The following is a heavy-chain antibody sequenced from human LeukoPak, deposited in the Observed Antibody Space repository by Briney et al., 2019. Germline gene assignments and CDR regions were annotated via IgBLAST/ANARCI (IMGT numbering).Heavy chain of an antibody. Sequence: PGGSLRLSCAASGFTFSNYGMHWVRQAPDKGMEWVAVISYDGSNKYYADSVKGRFTISRDNSKNTLYLQMSSLRAEDTAVYYCAKEGSSSSWDYWGQGTLVTVSS. V-gene: IGHV3-30*18. CDR1: GFTFSNYG. J-gene: IGHJ4*02. D-gene: IGHD6-6*01. CDR2: ISYDGSNK. CDR3: AKEGSSSSWDY.